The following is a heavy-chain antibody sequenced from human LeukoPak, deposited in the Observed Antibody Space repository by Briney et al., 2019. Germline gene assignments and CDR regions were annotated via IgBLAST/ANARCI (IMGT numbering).Heavy chain of an antibody. V-gene: IGHV4-34*01. CDR2: INRSGST. CDR1: GGSFSGDY. D-gene: IGHD3-10*01. J-gene: IGHJ4*02. CDR3: ARGVGSTEDY. Sequence: SETLSLTCAVYGGSFSGDYWSWVRQPPGKGLEWIAEINRSGSTNYNPSLKSRVTISTDTSKNQFSLRLSSVTAADTALYYCARGVGSTEDYWGQGTLVTVSS.